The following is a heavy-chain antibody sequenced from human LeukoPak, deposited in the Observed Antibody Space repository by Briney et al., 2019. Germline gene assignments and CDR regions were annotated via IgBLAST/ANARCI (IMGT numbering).Heavy chain of an antibody. CDR2: IYYSGST. CDR3: ARVGDS. CDR1: GGSISSYY. D-gene: IGHD3-16*01. V-gene: IGHV4-59*01. Sequence: SETLSPTCTVSGGSISSYYWSWIRQPPGKGLEWIGYIYYSGSTNYNPSLKSRVTISVDTSKNQFSLKLSSVTAADTAVYYCARVGDSWGQGTLVTVSS. J-gene: IGHJ4*02.